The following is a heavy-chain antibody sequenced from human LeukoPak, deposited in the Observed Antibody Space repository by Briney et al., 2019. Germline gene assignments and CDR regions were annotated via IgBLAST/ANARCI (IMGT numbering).Heavy chain of an antibody. D-gene: IGHD3-16*02. CDR2: IYYSGST. CDR1: GGSTSSYY. J-gene: IGHJ4*02. CDR3: ARLVGGYQGY. Sequence: SETLSLTCTVSGGSTSSYYWSWIRQPPGKGLEWIGYIYYSGSTNYNPSLKSRVTISVDTSKNQFSLKLSSVTAADTAVYYCARLVGGYQGYWGQGTLVTVYS. V-gene: IGHV4-59*08.